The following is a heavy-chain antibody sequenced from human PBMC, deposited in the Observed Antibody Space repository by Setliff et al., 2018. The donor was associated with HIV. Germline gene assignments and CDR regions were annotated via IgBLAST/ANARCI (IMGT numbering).Heavy chain of an antibody. J-gene: IGHJ3*02. CDR1: GFTFNSYA. CDR3: ARDFLAWTLGGAFDI. Sequence: PGGSLRLSCAASGFTFNSYAMSWVRQAPGKGLEWVATMSGSTGDTYYADSVKGRFTISRDNSKNTLSLQMNSLGAEDTALYYCARDFLAWTLGGAFDIWGQGTMVTVSS. D-gene: IGHD3-10*01. CDR2: MSGSTGDT. V-gene: IGHV3-23*01.